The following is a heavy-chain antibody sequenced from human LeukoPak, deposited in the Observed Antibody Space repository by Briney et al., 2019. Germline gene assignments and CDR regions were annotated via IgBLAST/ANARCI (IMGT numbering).Heavy chain of an antibody. V-gene: IGHV1-2*02. D-gene: IGHD1-1*01. CDR1: GYTFTGYF. CDR2: INPKTGVT. CDR3: ARHMTTANNWFDP. J-gene: IGHJ5*02. Sequence: ASVKVSCKAPGYTFTGYFMHWVRQAPGQGLEWMGWINPKTGVTNYEQKFQGRVIMTRDTSISTVYMEVTRLTSDDTAVYYCARHMTTANNWFDPWGQGTLVTVSS.